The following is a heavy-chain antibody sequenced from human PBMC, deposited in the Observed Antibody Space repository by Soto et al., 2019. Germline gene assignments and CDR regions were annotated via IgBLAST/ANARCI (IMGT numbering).Heavy chain of an antibody. D-gene: IGHD2-15*01. CDR3: ARTIIYCSGGSCYSDYFDY. CDR2: IYYSGST. V-gene: IGHV4-59*01. Sequence: SETLSLTCTVSGGSISSYYWSWIRQPPGKGLVWIGYIYYSGSTNYNPSLKSRVTISVDTSKNQFSLKLSSVTAADTAVYYCARTIIYCSGGSCYSDYFDYWGQGTLVTVSS. J-gene: IGHJ4*02. CDR1: GGSISSYY.